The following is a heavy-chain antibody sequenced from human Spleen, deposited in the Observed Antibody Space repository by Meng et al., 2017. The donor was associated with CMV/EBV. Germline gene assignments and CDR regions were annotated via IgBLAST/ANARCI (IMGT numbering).Heavy chain of an antibody. CDR3: ARSLYYYDSSPFDP. CDR1: GYTFTGYY. Sequence: ASVKVSCKASGYTFTGYYMHWVRQAPGQGLEWMGWINPNSGGTNYAQKFQGRVTMTRDTSISTAYMELSRLRSDDTAVYYCARSLYYYDSSPFDPWGQGTLVTVSS. D-gene: IGHD3-22*01. V-gene: IGHV1-2*02. CDR2: INPNSGGT. J-gene: IGHJ5*02.